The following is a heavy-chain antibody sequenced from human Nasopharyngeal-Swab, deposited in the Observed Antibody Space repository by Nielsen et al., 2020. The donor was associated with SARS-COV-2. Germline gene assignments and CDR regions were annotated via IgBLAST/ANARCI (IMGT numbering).Heavy chain of an antibody. J-gene: IGHJ3*02. Sequence: VRQAPGKGLEWGAVISYDGSNKYYADSVKGRFTISRDNSKNTLYLQMNSLRAEDTAVYYFARSGDYFSSTSCYLSDAFDIWGQGTMVTVSS. D-gene: IGHD2-2*01. CDR3: ARSGDYFSSTSCYLSDAFDI. V-gene: IGHV3-30-3*01. CDR2: ISYDGSNK.